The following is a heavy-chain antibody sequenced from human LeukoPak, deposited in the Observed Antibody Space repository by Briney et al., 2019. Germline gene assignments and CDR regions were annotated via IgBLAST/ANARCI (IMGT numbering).Heavy chain of an antibody. D-gene: IGHD2-2*01. CDR2: ISSSSSTI. J-gene: IGHJ4*02. CDR1: GFTFSSYS. CDR3: ARDRSHTIVVVPAALDY. Sequence: PGGSLRLSCAASGFTFSSYSMNWVRQAPGKGLEWVSYISSSSSTIYYADSVKGRFTISRDNAKNSLYLQMNSLRAEDTAVYYCARDRSHTIVVVPAALDYWGQGTLVTVSS. V-gene: IGHV3-48*04.